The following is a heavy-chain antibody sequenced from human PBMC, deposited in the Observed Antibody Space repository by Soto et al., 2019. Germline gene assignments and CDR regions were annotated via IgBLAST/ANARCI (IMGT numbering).Heavy chain of an antibody. J-gene: IGHJ4*02. Sequence: GGSLRLSCAASGFTFSSYAMSWVRQAPGKGLEWVSAISGSGGSTYYADSVKGRFTISRDNSRNTLYLQMNSLRAEDTAVYYCAKHGSYYEDYFDYWGQGTLVTVSS. CDR2: ISGSGGST. CDR3: AKHGSYYEDYFDY. CDR1: GFTFSSYA. V-gene: IGHV3-23*01. D-gene: IGHD1-26*01.